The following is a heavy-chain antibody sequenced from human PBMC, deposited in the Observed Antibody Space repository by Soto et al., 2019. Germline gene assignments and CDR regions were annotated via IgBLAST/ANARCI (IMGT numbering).Heavy chain of an antibody. CDR3: ARSRISQGAFDI. CDR1: GFTFSSYS. Sequence: EVQLVESGGGLVKPGGSLRLSCAASGFTFSSYSMNWVRQAPGKGLEWVSTISSSSSYIYYADSVKGRFTISRDNAKNSLYQQMISLRAEDTAVYYCARSRISQGAFDIWGQGTMVTVSS. J-gene: IGHJ3*02. CDR2: ISSSSSYI. V-gene: IGHV3-21*01. D-gene: IGHD3-16*01.